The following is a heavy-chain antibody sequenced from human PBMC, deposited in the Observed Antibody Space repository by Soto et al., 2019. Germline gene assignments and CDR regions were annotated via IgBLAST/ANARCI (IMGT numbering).Heavy chain of an antibody. CDR3: AKGTGWSLYYFDY. J-gene: IGHJ4*02. D-gene: IGHD6-19*01. Sequence: QVQLQQSGPRLVEPSQTLSLTCAISGDSVSSDSIAWNWIRQSPSRGLEWLGRTYYRSKWFNDYAPPAKSRITINPDTSKNQFSLQLNSVPPEDTAVYYCAKGTGWSLYYFDYWGQGILVTVSS. CDR1: GDSVSSDSIA. CDR2: TYYRSKWFN. V-gene: IGHV6-1*01.